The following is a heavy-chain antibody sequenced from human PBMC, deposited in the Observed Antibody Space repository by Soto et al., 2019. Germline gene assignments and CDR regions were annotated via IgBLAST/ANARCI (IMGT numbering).Heavy chain of an antibody. J-gene: IGHJ6*02. V-gene: IGHV4-4*07. Sequence: PSETLSLTCTVSDDFISSYDWNWIRQPPGKGLEWIGRVSTNGATNYNPSLESRVTMSVDTSKNQFSLKLTSETAADTAVYFCARADYEVLTGSYAMDVWGQGTTVTVSS. CDR2: VSTNGAT. CDR1: DDFISSYD. CDR3: ARADYEVLTGSYAMDV. D-gene: IGHD3-9*01.